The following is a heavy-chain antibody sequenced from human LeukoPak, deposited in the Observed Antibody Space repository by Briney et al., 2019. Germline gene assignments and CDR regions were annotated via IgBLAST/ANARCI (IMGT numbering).Heavy chain of an antibody. CDR1: GGSISSYY. CDR2: IYYSGST. V-gene: IGHV4-59*01. D-gene: IGHD2-21*02. Sequence: SETLSLTCTVSGGSISSYYWSWIRQPPGKGLEWIGYIYYSGSTNYNPSLKSRVTISVDTSKNQFSLKLSSVTAADTAVYYCARSVVTATNWLDPWGQGTLVTVSS. J-gene: IGHJ5*02. CDR3: ARSVVTATNWLDP.